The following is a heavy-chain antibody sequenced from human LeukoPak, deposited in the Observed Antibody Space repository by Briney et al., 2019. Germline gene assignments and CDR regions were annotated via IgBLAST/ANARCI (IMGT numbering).Heavy chain of an antibody. Sequence: ASVKVSCKASGYTFTSYGISWVRQAPGQGLEWMGWINPNSGGTNYAQKFQGRVTMTRDTSISTAYMELSRLRSDDTAVYYCARYYDFWSGYFGHDYWGQGTLVTVSS. D-gene: IGHD3-3*01. J-gene: IGHJ4*02. CDR3: ARYYDFWSGYFGHDY. CDR2: INPNSGGT. V-gene: IGHV1-2*02. CDR1: GYTFTSYG.